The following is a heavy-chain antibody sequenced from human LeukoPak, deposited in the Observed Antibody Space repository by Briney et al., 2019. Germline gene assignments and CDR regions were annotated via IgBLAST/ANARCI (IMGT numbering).Heavy chain of an antibody. V-gene: IGHV4-59*01. CDR1: GGSISSYY. J-gene: IGHJ4*02. CDR2: IYHTGNI. Sequence: SETLSLTCTVSGGSISSYYWSWIRQPPGKGLEWIGYIYHTGNIKYNPSLNSRVTISIDTSKNQFSLKLSSVTAADTAVYYCARFGSGWWYNDYWGQGTLSPSPQ. D-gene: IGHD6-19*01. CDR3: ARFGSGWWYNDY.